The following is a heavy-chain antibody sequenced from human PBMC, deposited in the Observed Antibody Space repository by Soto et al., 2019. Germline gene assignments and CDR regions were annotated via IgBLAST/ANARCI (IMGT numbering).Heavy chain of an antibody. Sequence: SETLSLTCAVSGGSISSSNWWSWVRQPPGKGLEWIGYIYYSGSTYYNPSLKSRVTISVDTSKNQFSLKLSSVTAADTAVYYCARSVFPWGQGTLVTVSS. CDR3: ARSVFP. CDR2: IYYSGST. CDR1: GGSISSSNW. V-gene: IGHV4-4*02. J-gene: IGHJ5*02.